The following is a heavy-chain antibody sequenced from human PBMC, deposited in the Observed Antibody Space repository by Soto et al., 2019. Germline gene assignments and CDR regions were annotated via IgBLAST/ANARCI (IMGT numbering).Heavy chain of an antibody. V-gene: IGHV1-2*02. J-gene: IGHJ4*02. Sequence: ASVKVSFKASGYTFTGYYMHWVRQAPGQGLEWMGWINPNSGGTNYAQKFQGRVTMTRDTSISTAYMELSRLRSDDTAVYYCARVVEEWELPFDYWGQGTLVTVS. CDR3: ARVVEEWELPFDY. D-gene: IGHD1-26*01. CDR2: INPNSGGT. CDR1: GYTFTGYY.